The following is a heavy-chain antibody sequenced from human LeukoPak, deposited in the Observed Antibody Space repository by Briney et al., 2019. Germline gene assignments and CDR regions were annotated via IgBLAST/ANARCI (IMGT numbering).Heavy chain of an antibody. V-gene: IGHV4-59*01. J-gene: IGHJ4*02. CDR1: GVSISSYY. D-gene: IGHD3-3*01. Sequence: PSETLSLTCTVSGVSISSYYWSWIRQPPGKGLEWIGYIYHSGSTNYNPSLKSRVTISVDTSKTQISLKLRAVTAADTAVYYCARSRVWSDYWGYFDYWGQGTLVTVSS. CDR2: IYHSGST. CDR3: ARSRVWSDYWGYFDY.